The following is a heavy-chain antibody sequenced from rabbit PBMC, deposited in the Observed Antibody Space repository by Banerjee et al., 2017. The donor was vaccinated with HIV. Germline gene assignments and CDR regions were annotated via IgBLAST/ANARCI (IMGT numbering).Heavy chain of an antibody. CDR2: IYPRGGSA. Sequence: QEQLVESGGGLVQPEGSLTLTCKASGFDFSPFAISWVRQAPGKGLEWIAYIYPRGGSADYASWAKGRFTISKTSSTTVTLQMTSLTAADTATYFCARGYYDMDLWGPGTLVTVS. CDR1: GFDFSPFA. J-gene: IGHJ6*01. CDR3: ARGYYDMDL. V-gene: IGHV1S45*01.